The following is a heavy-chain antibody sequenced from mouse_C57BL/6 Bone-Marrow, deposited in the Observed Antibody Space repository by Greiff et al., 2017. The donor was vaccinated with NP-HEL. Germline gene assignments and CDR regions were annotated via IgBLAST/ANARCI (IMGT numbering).Heavy chain of an antibody. Sequence: DVKLQESGGGLVQPKGSLKLSCAASGFSFNTYAMNWVRQAPGKGLEWVARIRSKSNNYATYYADSVKDRFTISRDDSESMLYLQMNNLKTEDTAMYYCVRGAYYYGSSYGYFDVWGTGTTVTVSS. D-gene: IGHD1-1*01. V-gene: IGHV10-1*01. CDR2: IRSKSNNYAT. CDR1: GFSFNTYA. J-gene: IGHJ1*03. CDR3: VRGAYYYGSSYGYFDV.